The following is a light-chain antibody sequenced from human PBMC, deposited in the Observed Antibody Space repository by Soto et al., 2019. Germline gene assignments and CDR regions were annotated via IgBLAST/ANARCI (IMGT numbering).Light chain of an antibody. CDR3: QNLDSAAFT. V-gene: IGKV1-27*01. CDR2: AAS. J-gene: IGKJ3*01. Sequence: DIQMTQSPSSLSASIGDRVTITCRASQGISNCLAWYQQRPGKVPKLLIYAASTLQSGVPSRFSGSGSGTDFTLTISSLLPEDVATYYCQNLDSAAFTFGPGTKVDIK. CDR1: QGISNC.